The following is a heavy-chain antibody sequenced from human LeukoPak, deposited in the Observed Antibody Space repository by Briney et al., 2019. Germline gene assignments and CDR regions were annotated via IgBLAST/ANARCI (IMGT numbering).Heavy chain of an antibody. J-gene: IGHJ4*02. Sequence: GGPLRLSCAASGFTFSSYGMHWVRQAPGKGLEWVAFIRFDGSNKYYTDSVKGRFTLSRDNSKNTLYLQINSLRAEDTAVYYCAKFNRQYCSSTSCYGGFDYWGQGTLVTVSS. V-gene: IGHV3-30*02. CDR2: IRFDGSNK. CDR1: GFTFSSYG. CDR3: AKFNRQYCSSTSCYGGFDY. D-gene: IGHD2-2*01.